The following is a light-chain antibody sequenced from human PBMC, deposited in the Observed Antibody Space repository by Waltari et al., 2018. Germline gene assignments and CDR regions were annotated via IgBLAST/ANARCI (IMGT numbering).Light chain of an antibody. J-gene: IGKJ2*01. Sequence: EIVMTHSPATLSVSPGVRATLPCRASQSVSSNFAWYQQKPGQAPRLLMYGASTRATGIPARFSGSASGTEFTLTISSMQSEDFAVYYCQQYKSWPYTFGQGTKLEI. CDR1: QSVSSN. V-gene: IGKV3-15*01. CDR2: GAS. CDR3: QQYKSWPYT.